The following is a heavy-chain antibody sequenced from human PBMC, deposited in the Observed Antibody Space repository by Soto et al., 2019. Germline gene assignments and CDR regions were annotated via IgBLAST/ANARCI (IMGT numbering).Heavy chain of an antibody. CDR2: ISYDGSNK. CDR3: AKVRATRSSRVYGMDV. D-gene: IGHD6-13*01. J-gene: IGHJ6*02. Sequence: QVQLVESGGGVVQPGRSLRLSCAASGFTFSSYGMHWVRQAPGKGLEWVAVISYDGSNKSYADSVKGRFTISRDNSKNTLYLKMNSLRAEDTAVYYCAKVRATRSSRVYGMDVWGQGTTVTVSS. CDR1: GFTFSSYG. V-gene: IGHV3-30*18.